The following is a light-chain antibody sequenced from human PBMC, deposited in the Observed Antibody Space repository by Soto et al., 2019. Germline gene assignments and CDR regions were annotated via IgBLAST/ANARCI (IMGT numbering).Light chain of an antibody. CDR1: SXDVGGYNY. J-gene: IGLJ1*01. Sequence: QSALTQPVSVSGSPGQSITISCTGTSXDVGGYNYVSWYQQHPGKAPKLMIYEVSNRPSGVSNRFSGSKSGNTASLTISGLQAEDEADYYCTSYTSSSPYVFGTGTKVNVL. V-gene: IGLV2-14*01. CDR2: EVS. CDR3: TSYTSSSPYV.